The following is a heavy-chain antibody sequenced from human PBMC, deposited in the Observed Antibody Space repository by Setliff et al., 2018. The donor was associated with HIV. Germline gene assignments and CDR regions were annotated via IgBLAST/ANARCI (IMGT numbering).Heavy chain of an antibody. D-gene: IGHD6-13*01. CDR2: INHSGST. J-gene: IGHJ6*03. V-gene: IGHV4-34*01. CDR1: GGSFSGHY. CDR3: ARHRDPPGTSWIYYYHYMDL. Sequence: SETLSLTCAVYGGSFSGHYWSWIRQPPGKGLEWIGEINHSGSTNYNPSLKSRVTISVDTSKNQFSLRLSSVTAADTGVYYCARHRDPPGTSWIYYYHYMDLWGEGTTVTVSS.